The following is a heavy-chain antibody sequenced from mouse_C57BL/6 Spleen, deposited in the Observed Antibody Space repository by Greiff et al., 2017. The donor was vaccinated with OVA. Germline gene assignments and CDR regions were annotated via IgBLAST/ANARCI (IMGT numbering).Heavy chain of an antibody. V-gene: IGHV1-69*01. CDR3: ARGGNFDY. J-gene: IGHJ2*01. CDR1: GYTFTSYW. CDR2: IDPSDSYT. Sequence: QVQLQQPGAELVMPGASVKLSCKASGYTFTSYWMHWVKQRPGQGLEWIGAIDPSDSYTNYNQKFKGKSTLTVDKSSSTAYMQLSSLTSEDSAVYYCARGGNFDYWGQGTTLTVSS.